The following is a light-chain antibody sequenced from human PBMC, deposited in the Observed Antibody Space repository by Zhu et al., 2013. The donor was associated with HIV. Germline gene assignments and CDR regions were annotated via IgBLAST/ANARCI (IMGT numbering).Light chain of an antibody. Sequence: EIVMTQSPATLSVSPGERATLSCRASQSVSSNLAWYQQKPGQAPRLLIYGASTRATGIPARFSGSGSGTDFTLTISRLEPEDFAVYYCQQYGSLPQLTFGGGPRWRPN. CDR2: GAS. V-gene: IGKV3-15*01. CDR3: QQYGSLPQLT. CDR1: QSVSSN. J-gene: IGKJ4*01.